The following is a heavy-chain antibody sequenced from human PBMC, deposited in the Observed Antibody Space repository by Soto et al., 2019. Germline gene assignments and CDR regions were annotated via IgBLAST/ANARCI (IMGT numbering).Heavy chain of an antibody. CDR3: AREKIAVAEYYYYGMDV. V-gene: IGHV1-46*01. Sequence: ASVKVSFKASGYTFTSYYMHWLRQAPGQGLEWMGIINPSGGSTSYAQKFQGRVTMTRDTSTSTVYMELSSLRSEDTAVYYCAREKIAVAEYYYYGMDVWGQGTTVTVSS. CDR2: INPSGGST. J-gene: IGHJ6*02. D-gene: IGHD6-19*01. CDR1: GYTFTSYY.